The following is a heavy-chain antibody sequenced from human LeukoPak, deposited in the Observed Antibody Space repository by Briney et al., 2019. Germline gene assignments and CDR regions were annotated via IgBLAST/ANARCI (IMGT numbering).Heavy chain of an antibody. CDR3: VRDRDIAYLRADF. D-gene: IGHD5-12*01. Sequence: GRSLRLSCGASGFSFRSYGFHWVRQAPGKGLEWVAAIWVDESKKNYADSVKGRFTISRDNSKNMLYLQMNSLRAEDTAVYYCVRDRDIAYLRADFWGQGTLVTVSS. CDR1: GFSFRSYG. V-gene: IGHV3-33*01. CDR2: IWVDESKK. J-gene: IGHJ4*02.